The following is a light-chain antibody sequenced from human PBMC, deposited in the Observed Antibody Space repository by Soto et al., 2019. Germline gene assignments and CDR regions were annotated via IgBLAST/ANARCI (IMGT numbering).Light chain of an antibody. CDR3: QQYNNGPGT. V-gene: IGKV3-15*01. CDR1: QSVSSD. CDR2: GAS. J-gene: IGKJ1*01. Sequence: TLSVSPGERATLSCRASQSVSSDLAWYHQKPGQAPRLLIYGASTRATGIPARFSGSGSGTEFTLTINSLQSEDFAVYYCQQYNNGPGTFGQGTKVDI.